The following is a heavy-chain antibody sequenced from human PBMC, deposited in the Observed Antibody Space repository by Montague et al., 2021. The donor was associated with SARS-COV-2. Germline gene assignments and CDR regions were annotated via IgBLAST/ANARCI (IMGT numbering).Heavy chain of an antibody. Sequence: SETLSLTCTVSGDSISSGNHYWGWVRQSPGKGLEWIAVIYYSGSPYYTPSLKSRVTISVDTSWNQISLKLNSVTAADTAVFYCARRGYLYWYFDLWGGGTLATVS. CDR1: GDSISSGNHY. V-gene: IGHV4-39*01. J-gene: IGHJ2*01. CDR2: IYYSGSP. CDR3: ARRGYLYWYFDL. D-gene: IGHD5-18*01.